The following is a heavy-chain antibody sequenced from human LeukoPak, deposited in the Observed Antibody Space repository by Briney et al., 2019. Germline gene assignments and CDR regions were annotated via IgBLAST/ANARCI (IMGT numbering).Heavy chain of an antibody. CDR2: INHSGST. D-gene: IGHD3-10*01. Sequence: PSETLSLTCTVSGGSISYYYWSWILQPPGKGLEWIGEINHSGSTNYNPSLKSRVTISVDTSKNQFSLKLSSVTAADTAVYYCARAGSYYLDDYWGQGTLVTVSS. CDR1: GGSISYYY. V-gene: IGHV4-34*01. J-gene: IGHJ4*02. CDR3: ARAGSYYLDDY.